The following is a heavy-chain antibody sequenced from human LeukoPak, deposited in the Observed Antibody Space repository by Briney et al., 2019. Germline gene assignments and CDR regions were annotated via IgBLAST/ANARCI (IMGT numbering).Heavy chain of an antibody. Sequence: GGSLRLSXAVSGFTFSSYAMSWVCQAPGKGLEWVSVSSDSGGSTYYADSVKGRFTISRDNSKNTLYLQMNSLRAEDTAVYFCAKDRMRLSPLLTVLVFDYWGQGALVTVSP. CDR3: AKDRMRLSPLLTVLVFDY. CDR1: GFTFSSYA. D-gene: IGHD3-3*02. J-gene: IGHJ4*02. CDR2: SSDSGGST. V-gene: IGHV3-23*01.